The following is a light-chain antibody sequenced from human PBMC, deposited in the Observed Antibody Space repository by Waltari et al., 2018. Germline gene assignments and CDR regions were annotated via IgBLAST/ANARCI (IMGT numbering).Light chain of an antibody. Sequence: DIQMTQSPSSLSASVGDRVTITCRASQSISTYLPWYQQKPGKAPKLLVYASSKFQTGVSSRFSGSGSGTDFTLTISSLEPEDFATYYCQQTYGSPPTFGPGTKVDI. CDR2: ASS. CDR1: QSISTY. V-gene: IGKV1-39*01. J-gene: IGKJ3*01. CDR3: QQTYGSPPT.